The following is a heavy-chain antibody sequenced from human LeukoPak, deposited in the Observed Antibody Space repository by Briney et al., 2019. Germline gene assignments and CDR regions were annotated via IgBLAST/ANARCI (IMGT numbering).Heavy chain of an antibody. CDR2: ISYDGSNK. Sequence: GGSLRLSCAASGFTFSSYAMHWVRQAPGKGLEWVAVISYDGSNKYYADSVKGRFTISRDNSKNTLYLRMNSLRAEDTAVYYCAREGDEYCSSTSCYGEIDYWGQGTLVTVSS. J-gene: IGHJ4*02. D-gene: IGHD2-2*01. CDR3: AREGDEYCSSTSCYGEIDY. V-gene: IGHV3-30-3*01. CDR1: GFTFSSYA.